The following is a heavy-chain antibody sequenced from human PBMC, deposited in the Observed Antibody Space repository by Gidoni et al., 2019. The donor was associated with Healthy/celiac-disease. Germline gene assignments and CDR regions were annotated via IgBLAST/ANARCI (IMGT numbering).Heavy chain of an antibody. J-gene: IGHJ5*02. D-gene: IGHD3-10*01. CDR2: IDPSDSYT. CDR3: ARLGGSGTLAGVGWFDP. Sequence: EVQLVQSGAEVKKPGESLRISGTGSGYSFTSYWISWVRQMPGKGLEWMGRIDPSDSYTNYSPSFQGHVTISADKSISTAYLQWSSLKASDTAMYYCARLGGSGTLAGVGWFDPWGQGTLVTVSS. V-gene: IGHV5-10-1*03. CDR1: GYSFTSYW.